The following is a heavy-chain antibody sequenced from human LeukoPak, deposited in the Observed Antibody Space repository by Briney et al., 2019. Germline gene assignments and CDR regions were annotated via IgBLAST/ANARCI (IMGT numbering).Heavy chain of an antibody. CDR3: TTDDYYDSSGPYY. D-gene: IGHD3-22*01. CDR2: IKSKTDGGTT. J-gene: IGHJ4*02. CDR1: GFTFSNAW. Sequence: GGSLRLSCAASGFTFSNAWMSWVRQAPGKGLEWVGRIKSKTDGGTTDYAAPVKGRFTISRDDSKNTLYLQMNSLKTEDTAVYYCTTDDYYDSSGPYYWGQGTLVTVSS. V-gene: IGHV3-15*01.